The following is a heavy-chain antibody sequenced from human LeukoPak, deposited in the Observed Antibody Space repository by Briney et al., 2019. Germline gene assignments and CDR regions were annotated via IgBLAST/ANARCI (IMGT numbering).Heavy chain of an antibody. J-gene: IGHJ4*02. D-gene: IGHD6-19*01. CDR1: GYTSTGYY. CDR2: INPNSGGT. CDR3: ARDRTRTGYSSGWYHDY. V-gene: IGHV1-2*02. Sequence: GASVKVSCKASGYTSTGYYMHWVRQAPGQGLEWMGWINPNSGGTNYAQKSQGRVTMTRDTSISTAYMELSRLRSDDTAVYYCARDRTRTGYSSGWYHDYWGQGTLVTVSS.